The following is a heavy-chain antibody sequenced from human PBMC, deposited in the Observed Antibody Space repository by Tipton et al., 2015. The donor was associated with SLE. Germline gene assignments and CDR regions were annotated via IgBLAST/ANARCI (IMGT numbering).Heavy chain of an antibody. V-gene: IGHV4-59*12. CDR3: ARVPRSGSYTQPD. CDR2: IYYSGST. J-gene: IGHJ4*02. Sequence: PGLVKPSETLSLTCTVSGGSISSYYWSWIRQPPGKGLEWIGYIYYSGSTNYNPSLKSRVTISVDTSKNQFSLKLSSVTAADTAVYYCARVPRSGSYTQPDWGQGTLVTVSS. CDR1: GGSISSYY. D-gene: IGHD1-26*01.